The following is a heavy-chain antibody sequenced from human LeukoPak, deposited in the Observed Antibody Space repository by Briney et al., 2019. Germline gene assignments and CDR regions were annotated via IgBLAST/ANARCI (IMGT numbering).Heavy chain of an antibody. J-gene: IGHJ4*02. CDR2: INTNTGNP. D-gene: IGHD3-10*01. CDR3: ARGAYGSGSYTNLSPFDY. V-gene: IGHV7-4-1*02. CDR1: GYTFTSYA. Sequence: GASVKVSCKASGYTFTSYAMNWVRQAPGQGLEWMGWINTNTGNPTYAQGFTGRFVFSLDTSVSTAYLQISSLKAEDTAVYYCARGAYGSGSYTNLSPFDYWGQGTLVTVSS.